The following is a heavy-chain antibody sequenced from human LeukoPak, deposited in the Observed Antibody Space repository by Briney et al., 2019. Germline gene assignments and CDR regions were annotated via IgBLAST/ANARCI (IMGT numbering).Heavy chain of an antibody. CDR1: GGSISSGSYY. D-gene: IGHD1-7*01. CDR3: AREGTELMASRGIDY. V-gene: IGHV4-61*02. Sequence: SQTLSLTCTVSGGSISSGSYYWSWIRQPAGKGLEWIGRIYTSGSTNYNPSLKSRVTISVDTSKNQFSLKLSSVTAADTAVYYCAREGTELMASRGIDYWGQGTLVTVSS. CDR2: IYTSGST. J-gene: IGHJ4*02.